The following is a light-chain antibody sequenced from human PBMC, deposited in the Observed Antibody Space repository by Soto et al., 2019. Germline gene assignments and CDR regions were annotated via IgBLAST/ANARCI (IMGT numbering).Light chain of an antibody. CDR1: SSGVGGYNY. Sequence: QSVLTQPASVSGSPGQSITISCTGTSSGVGGYNYVSWYQHHPGKVPQLMIYDVSNRPSGVSNRFSGSKSGNTASLTISGLQAEDEADYYCYSYTSSNTYVFGTGTKVTVL. J-gene: IGLJ1*01. V-gene: IGLV2-14*03. CDR3: YSYTSSNTYV. CDR2: DVS.